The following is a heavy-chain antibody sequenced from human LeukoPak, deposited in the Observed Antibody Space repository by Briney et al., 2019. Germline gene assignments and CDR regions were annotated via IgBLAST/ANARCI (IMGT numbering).Heavy chain of an antibody. Sequence: GASVKVSCKASGYTFTGYYMHWVRQAPGQGLEWMGWINPNSGGTNYAQKFQGRVTMTRDTSISTAYMELSRLRSDDTAVYYCARDLLYYYDSSGDAFDIWGQGTMVTVSS. D-gene: IGHD3-22*01. CDR3: ARDLLYYYDSSGDAFDI. J-gene: IGHJ3*02. V-gene: IGHV1-2*02. CDR2: INPNSGGT. CDR1: GYTFTGYY.